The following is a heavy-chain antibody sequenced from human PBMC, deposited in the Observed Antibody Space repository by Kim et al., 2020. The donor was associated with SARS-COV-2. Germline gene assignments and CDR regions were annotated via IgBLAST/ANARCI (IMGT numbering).Heavy chain of an antibody. CDR1: GGSISSSSYY. CDR3: ARDSGDYYYDSSGYYFL. V-gene: IGHV4-39*07. CDR2: IYYSGST. D-gene: IGHD3-22*01. Sequence: SETLSLTCTVSGGSISSSSYYWGWIRQPPGKGLEWIGSIYYSGSTYYNPSLKSRVTISVDTSKNQFSLKLSSVTAADTAVYYCARDSGDYYYDSSGYYFLWGQGTLVTVSS. J-gene: IGHJ4*02.